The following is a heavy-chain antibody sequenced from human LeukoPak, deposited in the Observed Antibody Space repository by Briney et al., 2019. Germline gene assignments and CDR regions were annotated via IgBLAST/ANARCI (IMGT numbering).Heavy chain of an antibody. J-gene: IGHJ4*02. CDR3: AREQTITLPAAKRGDY. CDR1: GGTFSSYA. D-gene: IGHD2-2*01. Sequence: SVKVSCKASGGTFSSYAISWVRQAPGQGLEWMGGIIPIFGTANYAQKFQGRVTITTDESTSTAYMELSSLRAEDTAVYYCAREQTITLPAAKRGDYWGQGTLVTVSS. CDR2: IIPIFGTA. V-gene: IGHV1-69*05.